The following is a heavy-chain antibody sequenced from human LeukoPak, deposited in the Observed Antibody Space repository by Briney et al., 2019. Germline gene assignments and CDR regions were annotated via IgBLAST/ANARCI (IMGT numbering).Heavy chain of an antibody. CDR3: AAQRCSSTSCYAFDI. CDR2: IVVGSGNT. J-gene: IGHJ3*02. D-gene: IGHD2-2*01. Sequence: ASVKVSCKASGFTFTSSAMQWVRRARGQRLEWIGWIVVGSGNTNYAQKFQERVTITRDMSTSTAYMELSSLRSEDTAVYYCAAQRCSSTSCYAFDIWGQGTMVTVSS. CDR1: GFTFTSSA. V-gene: IGHV1-58*02.